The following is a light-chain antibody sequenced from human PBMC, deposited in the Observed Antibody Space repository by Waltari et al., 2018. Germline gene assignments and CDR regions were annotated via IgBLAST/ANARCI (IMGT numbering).Light chain of an antibody. Sequence: IQMTQSPSTLPASVGDRVTITCRASQSLTSTRTWLAWYQQKPGIAPKLLIYEAFSLESGVPSRFSGSGSGTKFTLTISSLQPDDFATYYCQQYSSGWTFGQGTKVEIK. V-gene: IGKV1-5*03. CDR2: EAF. J-gene: IGKJ1*01. CDR1: QSLTSTRTW. CDR3: QQYSSGWT.